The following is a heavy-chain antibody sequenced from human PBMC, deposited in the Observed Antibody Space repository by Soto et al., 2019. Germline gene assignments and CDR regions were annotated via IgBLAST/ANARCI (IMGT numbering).Heavy chain of an antibody. Sequence: GGSLRLSCAAPGFTFSSYAMSWVRQAPGKGLEWVSAISGSGGSTYYADSVKGRFTISRDNSKNTLYLQMNSLRAEDTAVYYCAKDLPDIVVVPAAWYYFDYWGQGTLVTVSS. CDR2: ISGSGGST. CDR3: AKDLPDIVVVPAAWYYFDY. D-gene: IGHD2-2*01. V-gene: IGHV3-23*01. CDR1: GFTFSSYA. J-gene: IGHJ4*02.